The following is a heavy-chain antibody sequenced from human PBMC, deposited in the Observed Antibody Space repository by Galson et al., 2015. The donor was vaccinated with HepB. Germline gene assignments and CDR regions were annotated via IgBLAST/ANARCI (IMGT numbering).Heavy chain of an antibody. CDR1: GFTFSTYG. CDR2: IWYDGGNK. CDR3: ARDGKVFFDYGDNMGWYFDL. J-gene: IGHJ2*01. D-gene: IGHD4-23*01. V-gene: IGHV3-33*01. Sequence: SLRLSCAASGFTFSTYGVHWVRQAPGKGLEWVAVIWYDGGNKYYADSVKGRFTISRDNSKNTLYLQMNSLRAEDTAVYYCARDGKVFFDYGDNMGWYFDLWGRGTLVAVSS.